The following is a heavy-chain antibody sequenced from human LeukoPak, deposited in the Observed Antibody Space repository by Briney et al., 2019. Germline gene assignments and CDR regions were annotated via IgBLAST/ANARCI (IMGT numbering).Heavy chain of an antibody. J-gene: IGHJ6*03. V-gene: IGHV3-7*01. CDR2: IKQDGSEK. D-gene: IGHD3-3*01. Sequence: GGSLRLSCAASGHTFSSYGMHWVRQAPGKGREWVANIKQDGSEKYYVDSVKGRFTISRDNAKNSLYLQMNSLRAEDTAVYYCAREYYDFWSGTYYYYYYYMDVWGKGTTVTVSS. CDR3: AREYYDFWSGTYYYYYYYMDV. CDR1: GHTFSSYG.